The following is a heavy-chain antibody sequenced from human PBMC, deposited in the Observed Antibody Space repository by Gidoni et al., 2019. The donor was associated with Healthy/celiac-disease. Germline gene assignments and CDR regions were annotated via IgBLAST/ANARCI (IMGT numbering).Heavy chain of an antibody. Sequence: QVQLVQSGAEVKKPGSSVKVSCKASGGTFSSYAISWVRQAPGQGLEWMGRIIPILGIANDAQKFQGRVTITADKSTSTAYMELSSLRSEDTAVYYCAMSAPCGGDCPWGLDYYYYMDVWGKGTTVTVSS. V-gene: IGHV1-69*04. D-gene: IGHD2-21*02. CDR2: IIPILGIA. J-gene: IGHJ6*03. CDR1: GGTFSSYA. CDR3: AMSAPCGGDCPWGLDYYYYMDV.